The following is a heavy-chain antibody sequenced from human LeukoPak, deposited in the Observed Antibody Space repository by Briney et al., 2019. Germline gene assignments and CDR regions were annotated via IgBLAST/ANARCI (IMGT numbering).Heavy chain of an antibody. CDR1: GFTFSSYA. CDR2: ISGSGGST. D-gene: IGHD3-22*01. V-gene: IGHV3-23*01. J-gene: IGHJ3*02. Sequence: GGSLRLTCAASGFTFSSYAMSWVRQAPGKGLEWVSAISGSGGSTYYADSVEGRFTISRDNSKNTLYLQMNSLRAEDTAVYYCAKGYYDSSGYWPVAFDIWGQGTMVTVSS. CDR3: AKGYYDSSGYWPVAFDI.